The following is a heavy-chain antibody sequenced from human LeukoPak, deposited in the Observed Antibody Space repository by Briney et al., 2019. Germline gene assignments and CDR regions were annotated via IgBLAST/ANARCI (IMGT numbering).Heavy chain of an antibody. D-gene: IGHD2-8*01. CDR2: ISYDGSIK. V-gene: IGHV3-30*09. CDR1: GFIFRNYP. Sequence: PGTSLRLSCAASGFIFRNYPVHWVRQAPGKGLEWVTFISYDGSIKYYADSVKGRFAISRDNSKNTLDLHLSNLRIDDTAIYYCVMRGDFTNGFYFFHHWGQGTLVTVSS. CDR3: VMRGDFTNGFYFFHH. J-gene: IGHJ4*02.